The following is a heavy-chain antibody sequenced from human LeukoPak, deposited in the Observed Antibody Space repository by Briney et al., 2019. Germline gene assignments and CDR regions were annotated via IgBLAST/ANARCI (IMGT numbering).Heavy chain of an antibody. V-gene: IGHV4-34*01. CDR3: ASLRD. CDR2: INHSGST. CDR1: GGSFSGYY. J-gene: IGHJ4*02. D-gene: IGHD5-24*01. Sequence: SETLSLTCAVYGGSFSGYYWSWIRQPPGKGLEWIGEINHSGSTNYNPSLKSRVTISVDTSKNQFSLKLSSVTAADTAVYCCASLRDWGQGTLVTVSS.